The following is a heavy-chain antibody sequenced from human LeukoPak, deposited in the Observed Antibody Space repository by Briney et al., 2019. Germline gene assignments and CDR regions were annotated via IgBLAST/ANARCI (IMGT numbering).Heavy chain of an antibody. CDR1: GGSVRSKSDY. J-gene: IGHJ6*03. CDR3: ARHAYGDSRGIYYIDV. Sequence: SETLSLTCSVSGGSVRSKSDYWGWVRQPPGKGLEWIGSFYYRGNTYYNPSLKSRVTIFVDTSNNEFSLRVNSVTAADTATYFCARHAYGDSRGIYYIDVWGKGTTVSVS. D-gene: IGHD1-14*01. CDR2: FYYRGNT. V-gene: IGHV4-39*01.